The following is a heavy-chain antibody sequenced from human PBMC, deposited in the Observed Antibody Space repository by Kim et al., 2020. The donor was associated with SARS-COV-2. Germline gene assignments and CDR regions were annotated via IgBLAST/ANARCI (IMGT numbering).Heavy chain of an antibody. V-gene: IGHV4-59*08. CDR2: IDYKGST. Sequence: IDYKGSTNYKPPLKSRVTIPVDTSKNQFYLKLSSVTAADTAVYYCARSFDLWGRGNLVTVSS. CDR3: ARSFDL. J-gene: IGHJ2*01.